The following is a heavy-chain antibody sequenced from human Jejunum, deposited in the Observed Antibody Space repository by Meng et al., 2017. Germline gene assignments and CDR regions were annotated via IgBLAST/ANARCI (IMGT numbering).Heavy chain of an antibody. CDR3: ARDLSGDERAYFDS. CDR1: GYTFTDYH. V-gene: IGHV1-2*02. D-gene: IGHD2-21*01. CDR2: ISPSSGGT. Sequence: ASVKVSCKASGYTFTDYHIHWVRQAPGQGLEWMGWISPSSGGTNYAQKFQGRVTVTRDTSISTAYLELTSLRSDDTAVYYCARDLSGDERAYFDSWGQGTLVTVSS. J-gene: IGHJ4*02.